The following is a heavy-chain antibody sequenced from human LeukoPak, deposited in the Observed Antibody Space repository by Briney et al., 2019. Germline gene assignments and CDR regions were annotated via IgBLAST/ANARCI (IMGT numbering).Heavy chain of an antibody. J-gene: IGHJ4*02. V-gene: IGHV3-23*01. D-gene: IGHD2-15*01. CDR2: ISGSGGST. CDR1: GFTFRTYA. CDR3: AKGGPFGYCSGGSCYSLYFDY. Sequence: PGGSLRLSCAASGFTFRTYAMNWVRQAPGKGLEWVSAISGSGGSTYYADSVKGRFTISRDNSKNTLYLQMNSLRAEDTAVYYCAKGGPFGYCSGGSCYSLYFDYWGQGTLVTVSS.